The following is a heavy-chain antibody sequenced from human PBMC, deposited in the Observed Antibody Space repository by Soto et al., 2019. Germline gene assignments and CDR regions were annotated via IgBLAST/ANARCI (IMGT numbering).Heavy chain of an antibody. Sequence: ASVKVSCKASGYTFTSYGISCVRQAPGQVLEWMGWISAYNGNTNYAQKLQGRVTMTTDTSTSTAYMELRSLRSDDTAVYYCARDYPGSSWSMYYYYGMDVWGQGTTVTVSS. V-gene: IGHV1-18*04. D-gene: IGHD6-13*01. J-gene: IGHJ6*02. CDR3: ARDYPGSSWSMYYYYGMDV. CDR1: GYTFTSYG. CDR2: ISAYNGNT.